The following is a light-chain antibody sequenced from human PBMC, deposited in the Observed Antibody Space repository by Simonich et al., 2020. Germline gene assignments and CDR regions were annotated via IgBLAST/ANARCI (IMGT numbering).Light chain of an antibody. V-gene: IGLV2-14*01. CDR2: DVS. Sequence: QSALTQPASVSGSPGQSITISCTETSSDVGGSNYVSWYQQHPGKAPKLMIYDVSKRPSGVSNSLSGSKSGNTASLTISGLPAEDEADYYCSSYTSSSTLVFGGGTKLTVL. J-gene: IGLJ3*02. CDR1: SSDVGGSNY. CDR3: SSYTSSSTLV.